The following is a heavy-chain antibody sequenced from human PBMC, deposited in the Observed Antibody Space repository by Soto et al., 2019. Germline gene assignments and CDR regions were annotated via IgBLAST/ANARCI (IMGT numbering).Heavy chain of an antibody. J-gene: IGHJ5*02. CDR2: IRSKANSYAT. CDR3: TRLVTSIAARPSEP. Sequence: SGGSLRLSCAASGFTFSGSAMHWVRQASGKGLEWVGRIRSKANSYATAYAASVKGRFTISRDDSKNTAYLQMNSLKTEDTAVYYCTRLVTSIAARPSEPWGQGTLVTVSS. V-gene: IGHV3-73*01. D-gene: IGHD6-6*01. CDR1: GFTFSGSA.